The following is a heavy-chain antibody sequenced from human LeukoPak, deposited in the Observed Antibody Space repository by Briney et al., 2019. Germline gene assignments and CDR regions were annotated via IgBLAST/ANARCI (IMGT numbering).Heavy chain of an antibody. CDR3: ARATYSGSYKIDY. J-gene: IGHJ4*02. CDR2: INHSGST. V-gene: IGHV4-34*01. D-gene: IGHD1-26*01. CDR1: GGSFSGYY. Sequence: SETLSLTCAVYGGSFSGYYWSWIRQPPGKGLEWIGEINHSGSTNYNPSLKSRVTISVDTSKNQFSLKLSSVTAADTAVYYCARATYSGSYKIDYWGQGTLVTVSS.